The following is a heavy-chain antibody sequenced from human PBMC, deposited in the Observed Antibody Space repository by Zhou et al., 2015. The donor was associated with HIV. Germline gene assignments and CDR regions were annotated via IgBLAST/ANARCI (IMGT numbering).Heavy chain of an antibody. V-gene: IGHV1-58*02. D-gene: IGHD3-9*01. Sequence: QMQLVQSGPEVKKPGTSVRVSCKDFGFAFGTSAMQWVRQARGQRLEWIAWIVVASGHANYAQKFQERVSVTRDMSTGTVTMELRSLRSEDTAIYYCAAATYLTGSYHGMDVWGQGTTVTVSS. CDR3: AAATYLTGSYHGMDV. CDR2: IVVASGHA. CDR1: GFAFGTSA. J-gene: IGHJ6*02.